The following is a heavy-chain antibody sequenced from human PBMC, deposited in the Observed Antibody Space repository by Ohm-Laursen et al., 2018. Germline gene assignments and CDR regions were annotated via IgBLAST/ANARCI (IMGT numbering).Heavy chain of an antibody. Sequence: GASVKVSCKASGYTFTSYDINWVRQATGQGLEWMGWMNPTSGNTGYAEKFQGRVTMTRNTSISTAYMELSSLRSEDTAEYYCTREASGDYGYLDLWGRGTLVTVSS. CDR3: TREASGDYGYLDL. CDR1: GYTFTSYD. D-gene: IGHD4-17*01. V-gene: IGHV1-8*01. CDR2: MNPTSGNT. J-gene: IGHJ2*01.